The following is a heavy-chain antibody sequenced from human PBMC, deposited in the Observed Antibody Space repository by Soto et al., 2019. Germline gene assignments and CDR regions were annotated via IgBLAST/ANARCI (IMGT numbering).Heavy chain of an antibody. V-gene: IGHV1-69*01. D-gene: IGHD2-2*01. Sequence: QVQLVQSGAAVKKPGSSVKVSCKPSGGTFSSYAISWVRQAPGQGLECMGGMIPIFGTDNYAQKFQGRVTITADESTSTAYMELSSLRSEDTAVYYCASSSSSLARARYYYYYGMDVWGQGTTVTVSS. CDR2: MIPIFGTD. J-gene: IGHJ6*02. CDR3: ASSSSSLARARYYYYYGMDV. CDR1: GGTFSSYA.